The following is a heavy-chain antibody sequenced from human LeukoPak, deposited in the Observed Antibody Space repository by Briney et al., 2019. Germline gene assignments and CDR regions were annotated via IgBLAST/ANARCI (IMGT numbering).Heavy chain of an antibody. V-gene: IGHV4-59*08. CDR3: ARGYSSSWYGNWFDP. D-gene: IGHD6-13*01. CDR2: IYYSGST. Sequence: GSLRLSCAASGFTVSSSYMSWIRQPPGKGLEWIGYIYYSGSTNYNPSLKSRVTISVDTSKNQFSLKLSSVTAADTAVYYCARGYSSSWYGNWFDPWGQGTLVTVSS. CDR1: GFTVSSSY. J-gene: IGHJ5*02.